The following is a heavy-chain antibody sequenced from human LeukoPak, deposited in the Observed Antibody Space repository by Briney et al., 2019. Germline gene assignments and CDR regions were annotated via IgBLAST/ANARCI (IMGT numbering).Heavy chain of an antibody. CDR1: GGSFSGYY. CDR3: ARGGYGGYFY. V-gene: IGHV4-34*01. D-gene: IGHD4-17*01. Sequence: PSETLSLTCAVYGGSFSGYYWSWIRQTPGKGLEWIGEINHSGSTNYNPSLKSRVTISVDTSKNQFSLKLSSVTAADTAVYYCARGGYGGYFYWGQGTLVTVSS. J-gene: IGHJ4*02. CDR2: INHSGST.